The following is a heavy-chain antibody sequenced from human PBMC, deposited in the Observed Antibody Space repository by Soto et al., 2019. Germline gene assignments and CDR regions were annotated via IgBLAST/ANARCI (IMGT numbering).Heavy chain of an antibody. J-gene: IGHJ6*02. CDR3: ARKRPTDGRWEFANYYGMDV. CDR2: IIHSEST. CDR1: GGSFSAYY. V-gene: IGHV4-34*12. D-gene: IGHD1-26*01. Sequence: SGTLSLTCAVYGGSFSAYYWSWVRQPPGKGLEWIGEIIHSESTKYNPSLKSRVTISVDTSKNQFSLKLSSVTAADTAVYYCARKRPTDGRWEFANYYGMDVWGQGTPVTVSS.